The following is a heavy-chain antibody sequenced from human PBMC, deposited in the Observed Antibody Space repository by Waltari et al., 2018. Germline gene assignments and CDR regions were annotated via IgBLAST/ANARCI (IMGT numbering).Heavy chain of an antibody. V-gene: IGHV4-34*02. CDR2: VTLSGNT. Sequence: QVQLQQWGAGLLKPSETLSLSCDVSGGSLSGFHWTLIRQTPGQGLEWIGDVTLSGNTNSNPSLKGRITVSLDTSRRQLSLRVTAMTAADTGVYFCARSVAGVGMEYWGQGTPVTVSS. CDR3: ARSVAGVGMEY. D-gene: IGHD6-19*01. CDR1: GGSLSGFH. J-gene: IGHJ4*02.